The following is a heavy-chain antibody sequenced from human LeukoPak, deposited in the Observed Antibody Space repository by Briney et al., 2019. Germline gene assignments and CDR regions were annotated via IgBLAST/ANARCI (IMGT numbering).Heavy chain of an antibody. D-gene: IGHD6-19*01. Sequence: GVSLRLSCAASGFTFSSYGMHWVRQAPGKGLEWVAVISYDGSNKYYADSVKGRFTISRDNSKNTLYLQMNSLRAEDTAVYYCAKDGRFSSGWSGPDYWGQGTLVTVSS. V-gene: IGHV3-30*18. CDR2: ISYDGSNK. CDR1: GFTFSSYG. CDR3: AKDGRFSSGWSGPDY. J-gene: IGHJ4*02.